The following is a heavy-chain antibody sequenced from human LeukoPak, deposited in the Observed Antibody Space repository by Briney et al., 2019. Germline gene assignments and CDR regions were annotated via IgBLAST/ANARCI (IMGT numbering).Heavy chain of an antibody. CDR2: ISSDGSNK. CDR3: EKDRVAAAGMGALVY. CDR1: GVTISSYC. D-gene: IGHD6-13*01. J-gene: IGHJ4*02. Sequence: GGSLRLSCAASGVTISSYCMRWVRQAPGKGLEWVAVISSDGSNKYYADSVKGRFTISRDNSKNMLYLQMNSPRAEDTAVYYSEKDRVAAAGMGALVYWGQGTLVTVSS. V-gene: IGHV3-30*18.